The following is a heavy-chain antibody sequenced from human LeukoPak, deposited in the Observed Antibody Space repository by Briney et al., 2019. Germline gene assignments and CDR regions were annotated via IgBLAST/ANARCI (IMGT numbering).Heavy chain of an antibody. CDR2: ISGAGGCT. CDR3: AKGHADYGTGFDL. V-gene: IGHV3-23*01. D-gene: IGHD4-17*01. J-gene: IGHJ4*02. Sequence: GGSLRLSCAASGFTFSNFAMSWVRQASGKGLESVSLISGAGGCTYYADSVKGRFTISRDNSKNTLYLQMNSLRAEDTAVYYCAKGHADYGTGFDLWGQGTLVTVSS. CDR1: GFTFSNFA.